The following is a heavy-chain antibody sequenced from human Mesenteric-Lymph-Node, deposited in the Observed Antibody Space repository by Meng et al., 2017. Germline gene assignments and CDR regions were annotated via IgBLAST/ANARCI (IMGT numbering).Heavy chain of an antibody. CDR1: GGTFSTST. V-gene: IGHV1-69*08. CDR2: IIPIFGTA. Sequence: QVQLGQSGAEGKKPGSSVKVSCKASGGTFSTSTLSWVRQAPGQGLEWMGGIIPIFGTANYAQKFQGRVTITADKSTSTAYMELSSLRSEDTAAYYCAFHLSMDFDYWGQGTLVTVSS. CDR3: AFHLSMDFDY. J-gene: IGHJ4*02. D-gene: IGHD3-10*01.